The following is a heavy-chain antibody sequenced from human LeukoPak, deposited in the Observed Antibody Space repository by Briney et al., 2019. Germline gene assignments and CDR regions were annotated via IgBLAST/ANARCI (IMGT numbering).Heavy chain of an antibody. Sequence: GGSLRLSCAASGFTFSSYSMNWVRQAPGKGLEWVSYISRSSSTTYYADSVKGRFTISRDNSKNTLYLQMNSLRAEDTAVYYCARYDGGSGPFDYWGQGTLVTVSS. D-gene: IGHD3-10*01. CDR1: GFTFSSYS. V-gene: IGHV3-48*01. CDR2: ISRSSSTT. J-gene: IGHJ4*02. CDR3: ARYDGGSGPFDY.